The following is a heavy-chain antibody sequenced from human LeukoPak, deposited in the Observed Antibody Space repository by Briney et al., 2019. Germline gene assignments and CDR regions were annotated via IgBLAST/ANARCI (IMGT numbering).Heavy chain of an antibody. D-gene: IGHD3-22*01. J-gene: IGHJ4*02. CDR1: GYSFIRYH. CDR3: ARDQRGRAGSTMIAVLITGFDY. V-gene: IGHV1-46*01. CDR2: LKLYDGSI. Sequence: ASVKVSCKASGYSFIRYHIHWVRQAPGQGLEWMGVLKLYDGSISHAQKFQGRVTMTSDTSTSTVYMELSSLRSEDTAVYFCARDQRGRAGSTMIAVLITGFDYWGQGTLVTVSS.